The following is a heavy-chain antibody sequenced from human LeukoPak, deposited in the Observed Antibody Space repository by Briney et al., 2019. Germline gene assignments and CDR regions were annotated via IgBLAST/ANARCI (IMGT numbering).Heavy chain of an antibody. D-gene: IGHD3-9*01. CDR2: IYYSGST. V-gene: IGHV4-59*01. CDR3: ARVDFDWLFDY. CDR1: GGSISSYY. J-gene: IGHJ4*02. Sequence: PSETLCLTCTVSGGSISSYYWSWIRQPPGKGLEWIGYIYYSGSTNYNPSLKSRVTISVDTSKNQFSLKLSSVTAADTAVYYCARVDFDWLFDYWGQGTLVTVSS.